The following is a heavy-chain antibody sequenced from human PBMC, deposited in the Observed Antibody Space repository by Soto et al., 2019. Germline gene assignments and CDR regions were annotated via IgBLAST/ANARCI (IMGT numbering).Heavy chain of an antibody. CDR2: ISGSGGST. V-gene: IGHV3-23*01. D-gene: IGHD2-2*01. Sequence: GGSLRLSCAASGFTFSSYAMSWVRQAPGKGLEWVSAISGSGGSTYYADSVKGRFTISRDNSKNTLYLQMNSLRAEDTAVYYCAKMSRLVPAAREDYWGQGTLVTVSS. CDR1: GFTFSSYA. CDR3: AKMSRLVPAAREDY. J-gene: IGHJ4*02.